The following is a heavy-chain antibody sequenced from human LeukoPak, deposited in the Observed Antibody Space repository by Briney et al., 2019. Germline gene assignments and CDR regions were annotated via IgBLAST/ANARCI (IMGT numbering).Heavy chain of an antibody. V-gene: IGHV3-23*01. CDR1: GFTFSSYA. J-gene: IGHJ5*02. D-gene: IGHD3-10*01. CDR3: AKETLRFGELVQDFA. CDR2: ISGSGGST. Sequence: PGGSLRLSCAASGFTFSSYAMSWVRQAPGKGLEWVSAISGSGGSTYYADSVKGRFTISRDDSENTLYLLMNSLRAEDTAVYYCAKETLRFGELVQDFAWGQGTLVTVSS.